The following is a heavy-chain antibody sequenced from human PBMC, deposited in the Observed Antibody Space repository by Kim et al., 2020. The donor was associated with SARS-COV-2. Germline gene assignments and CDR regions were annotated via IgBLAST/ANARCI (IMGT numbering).Heavy chain of an antibody. D-gene: IGHD5-12*01. J-gene: IGHJ6*02. CDR2: IIPIFGTA. Sequence: SVKVSCKASGGTFSSYAISWVRQAPGQGLEWMGGIIPIFGTANYAQKFQGRVTITADKSTSTAYMELSSLRSEDTAVYYCARGGSGYVTDHYYYGMDVWGQGTTVTVSS. V-gene: IGHV1-69*06. CDR3: ARGGSGYVTDHYYYGMDV. CDR1: GGTFSSYA.